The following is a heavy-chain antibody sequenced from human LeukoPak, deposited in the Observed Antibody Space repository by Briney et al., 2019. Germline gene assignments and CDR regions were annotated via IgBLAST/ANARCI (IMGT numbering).Heavy chain of an antibody. V-gene: IGHV3-23*01. J-gene: IGHJ5*02. CDR3: AKGLYGDTFLNWFDP. Sequence: GGSLRLSCAASGFTFSSYAMSWVRQAPGKGLKWVSGISGSGVSTYYTDSVKGRFTVSRDNYKNTMFLQMNSLRDEDTAVYYCAKGLYGDTFLNWFDPWGQGTLVTVSS. CDR2: ISGSGVST. D-gene: IGHD2-21*01. CDR1: GFTFSSYA.